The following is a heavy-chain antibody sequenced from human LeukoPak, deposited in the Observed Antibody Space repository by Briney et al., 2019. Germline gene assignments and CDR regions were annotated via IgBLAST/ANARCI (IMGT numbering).Heavy chain of an antibody. V-gene: IGHV1-24*01. CDR2: FDPEDGET. J-gene: IGHJ4*02. Sequence: ASVKVSCKVSGYTLTQLSMHWVRQAPGKGLEWMGGFDPEDGETIYAQKFQGRVTMTEDTSTDTACMELSSLRSEDTAVYYCATDLVMVRGVNLFDYWGQGTLVTVSS. D-gene: IGHD3-10*01. CDR3: ATDLVMVRGVNLFDY. CDR1: GYTLTQLS.